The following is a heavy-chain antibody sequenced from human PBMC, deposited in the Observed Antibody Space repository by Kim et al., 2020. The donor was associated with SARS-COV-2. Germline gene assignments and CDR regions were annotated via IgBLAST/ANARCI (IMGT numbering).Heavy chain of an antibody. V-gene: IGHV3-15*01. J-gene: IGHJ4*02. D-gene: IGHD2-21*02. Sequence: GGSLRLSCAASGFTFSNAWMSWVRQAPGKGLEWVGRIKDKADGGTTDYAAPVKGRFTISRDDSKNTLYLQMNSLKTEDTAVYYCTKGVGRGGNSGFIFDYWGQGTLVTVSS. CDR2: IKDKADGGTT. CDR1: GFTFSNAW. CDR3: TKGVGRGGNSGFIFDY.